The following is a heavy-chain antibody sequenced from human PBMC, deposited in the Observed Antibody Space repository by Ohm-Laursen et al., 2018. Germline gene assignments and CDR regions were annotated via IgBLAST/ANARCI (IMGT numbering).Heavy chain of an antibody. D-gene: IGHD6-13*01. CDR1: GGTFSSYA. V-gene: IGHV1-69*06. J-gene: IGHJ4*02. CDR3: ARGYSSSRMRFDY. CDR2: IIPIFGTA. Sequence: SVKVSCKASGGTFSSYAISWVRQAPGQGLEWMGGIIPIFGTANYAQKFQGRITITADKSTSTAYMELSSLRSEDTAVYYCARGYSSSRMRFDYWGQGTLVTVSS.